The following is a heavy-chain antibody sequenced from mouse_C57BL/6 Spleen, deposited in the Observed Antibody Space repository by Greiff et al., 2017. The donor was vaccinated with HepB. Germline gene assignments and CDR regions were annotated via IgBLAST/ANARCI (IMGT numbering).Heavy chain of an antibody. CDR2: ILPGSGST. D-gene: IGHD1-1*01. J-gene: IGHJ3*01. CDR3: ARGGHEYGSRAWFAY. Sequence: VKLMESGAELMKPGASVKLSCKATGYTFTGYWIEWVKQRPGHGLEWIGEILPGSGSTNYNEKFKGKATFTADTSSNTAYMQLSSLTTEDSAIYYCARGGHEYGSRAWFAYWGQGTLVTVSA. V-gene: IGHV1-9*01. CDR1: GYTFTGYW.